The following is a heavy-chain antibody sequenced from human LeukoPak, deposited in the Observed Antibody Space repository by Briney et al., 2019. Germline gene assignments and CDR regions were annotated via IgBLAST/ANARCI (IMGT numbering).Heavy chain of an antibody. J-gene: IGHJ3*02. Sequence: SETLSLTCTVSGGSISSSSYYWGWIRQPPGKGLEWIGSIYYSGSTYYNPSLKSRVTISVDTSKNQISLKLSSVTAADTAVYYCASLGGYCTNSVCYSTFDIWGQGTMVTVSS. CDR1: GGSISSSSYY. CDR3: ASLGGYCTNSVCYSTFDI. CDR2: IYYSGST. D-gene: IGHD2-8*01. V-gene: IGHV4-39*07.